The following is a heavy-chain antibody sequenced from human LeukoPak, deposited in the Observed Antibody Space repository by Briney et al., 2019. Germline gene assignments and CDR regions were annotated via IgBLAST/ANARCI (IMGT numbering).Heavy chain of an antibody. V-gene: IGHV3-30*18. CDR2: ISYDGSNK. D-gene: IGHD1-26*01. CDR1: GFTFSSYG. Sequence: GGSLRLSCAASGFTFSSYGMHWVRQAPGKGLEWVAVISYDGSNKYYADSVKDRFTISRDNSKNTLYLQMNSLRAEDTAVYYCAKARAGATVDAFEIWGQGTMVTVSS. CDR3: AKARAGATVDAFEI. J-gene: IGHJ3*02.